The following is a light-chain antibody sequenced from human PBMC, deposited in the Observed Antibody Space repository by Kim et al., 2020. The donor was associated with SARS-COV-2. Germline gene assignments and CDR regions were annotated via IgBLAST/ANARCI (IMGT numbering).Light chain of an antibody. V-gene: IGLV1-40*01. Sequence: VTIACAGSSSNIGAGYDVHWYQQLPGTAPKLLIYGNSDRPSGVPDRFSGSKSGTSASLAITGLQAEDEADYYCQSYDSSLSGYVVFGGGTKLTVL. CDR1: SSNIGAGYD. CDR3: QSYDSSLSGYVV. J-gene: IGLJ2*01. CDR2: GNS.